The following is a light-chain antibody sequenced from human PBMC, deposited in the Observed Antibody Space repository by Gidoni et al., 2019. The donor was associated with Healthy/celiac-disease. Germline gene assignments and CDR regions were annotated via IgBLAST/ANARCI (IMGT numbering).Light chain of an antibody. V-gene: IGKV3-20*01. CDR3: QQYGSSHWT. J-gene: IGKJ1*01. CDR1: HSVSSSY. CDR2: GAS. Sequence: VLTQSPGTLPLSPGERATLSCRASHSVSSSYVAWYQQKPGQAPRLLIYGASSRATGIPDRFSGSGSGTDFTLTISRLEPEDFAVYYCQQYGSSHWTFGQGTKVEIK.